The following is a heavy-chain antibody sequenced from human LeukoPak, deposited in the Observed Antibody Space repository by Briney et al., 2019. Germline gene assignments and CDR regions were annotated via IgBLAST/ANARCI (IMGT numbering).Heavy chain of an antibody. V-gene: IGHV4-30-2*01. D-gene: IGHD6-19*01. Sequence: SETLSLTCAVSGGSISSGGYSWSWIRQPPGKGLEWIGYIYHSGSTYYNPSLKSRVTISVDRSKNQFSLKLSSVTAADTAIYYCARDGRAGSLFAYWGQGTLVTVSS. CDR2: IYHSGST. CDR1: GGSISSGGYS. J-gene: IGHJ4*02. CDR3: ARDGRAGSLFAY.